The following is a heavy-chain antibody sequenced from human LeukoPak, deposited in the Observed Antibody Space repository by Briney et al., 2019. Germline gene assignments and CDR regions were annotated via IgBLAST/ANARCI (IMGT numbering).Heavy chain of an antibody. D-gene: IGHD2-2*01. Sequence: SETLSLTCIVSGGSISSYYWSWIRQPPGKGLEWIGYIYYSGSTHYNPSLKSRVTISVGTPKNQFSLELNSVTAADTAVYYCARAGPGYCSSTSCYYFDYWGQGTLVTVSS. CDR2: IYYSGST. CDR3: ARAGPGYCSSTSCYYFDY. V-gene: IGHV4-59*01. CDR1: GGSISSYY. J-gene: IGHJ4*02.